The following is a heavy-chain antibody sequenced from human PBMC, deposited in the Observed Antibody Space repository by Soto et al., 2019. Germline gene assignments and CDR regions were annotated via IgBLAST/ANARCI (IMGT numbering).Heavy chain of an antibody. Sequence: QVQLQQWGAGLLKPSETLSLSCAVYGASFSGYYWNWIRQPPGKGLEWIGEINQSGSTNYSTSLKTRVTVSVDTSKKQISLRLNSVTAADTAVYYCARRFSGTGRYFDYWGQGTLVTVSS. V-gene: IGHV4-34*02. CDR1: GASFSGYY. D-gene: IGHD1-1*01. J-gene: IGHJ4*02. CDR3: ARRFSGTGRYFDY. CDR2: INQSGST.